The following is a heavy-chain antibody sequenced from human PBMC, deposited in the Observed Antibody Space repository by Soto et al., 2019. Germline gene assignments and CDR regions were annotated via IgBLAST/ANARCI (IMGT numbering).Heavy chain of an antibody. CDR3: TTGYATIDYYGMDV. Sequence: EVQLVESGGDLVKPGGSLILSCAASGFTFDKAWMNWVRRAPGKGLEWVGRIKTKTDGGTTDYAAPVKGRFVISRDDSKNTLYLQMNSLKTEGAGVYYCTTGYATIDYYGMDVWGQGTTVTVSS. V-gene: IGHV3-15*07. J-gene: IGHJ6*02. D-gene: IGHD5-12*01. CDR1: GFTFDKAW. CDR2: IKTKTDGGTT.